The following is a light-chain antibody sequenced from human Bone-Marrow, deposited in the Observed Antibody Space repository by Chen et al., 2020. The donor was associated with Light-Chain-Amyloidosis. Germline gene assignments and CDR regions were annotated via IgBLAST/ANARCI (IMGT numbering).Light chain of an antibody. J-gene: IGLJ2*01. V-gene: IGLV3-25*03. Sequence: SYELPQPPSVSVSPGQTARIPCPGAALPTKYAYWYQQKPGKAPVLVIHRDTERPSGISERFSGSSSGTTATLTISGVQAEDEADYHCQSADSSGTYEVIFGGGTKLTVL. CDR3: QSADSSGTYEVI. CDR1: ALPTKY. CDR2: RDT.